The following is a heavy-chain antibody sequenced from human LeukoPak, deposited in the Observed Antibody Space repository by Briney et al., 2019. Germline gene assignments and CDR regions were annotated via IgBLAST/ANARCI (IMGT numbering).Heavy chain of an antibody. V-gene: IGHV3-48*03. CDR3: ARDVKYYYGSESLDWFDP. CDR1: GFTFSSYE. CDR2: ISSSGSTI. J-gene: IGHJ5*02. D-gene: IGHD3-10*01. Sequence: LTGGSLRLSCAASGFTFSSYEMNWVRQAPGKGLEWVSYISSSGSTIYYADSVKGRFTISRDNAKNSLYLQMNSLRAEDTAVYYCARDVKYYYGSESLDWFDPWGQGTLVTVSS.